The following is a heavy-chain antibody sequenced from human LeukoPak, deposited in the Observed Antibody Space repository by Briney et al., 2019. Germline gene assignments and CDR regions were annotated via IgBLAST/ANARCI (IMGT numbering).Heavy chain of an antibody. CDR1: GGSISSSSYY. CDR2: IYSSGST. J-gene: IGHJ4*02. V-gene: IGHV4-39*01. CDR3: ATNEWSGYYFEY. Sequence: PPETLSLTCTVSGGSISSSSYYWGWIRQPPGKGLEWIGSIYSSGSTYYNPSLKSRVTISVDTSKNQFSLKLSSVTAADTAMYYCATNEWSGYYFEYWGQGTLVPVSS. D-gene: IGHD3-3*01.